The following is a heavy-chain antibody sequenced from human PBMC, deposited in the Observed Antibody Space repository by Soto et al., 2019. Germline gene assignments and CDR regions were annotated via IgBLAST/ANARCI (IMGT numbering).Heavy chain of an antibody. CDR1: GFTFDDYA. Sequence: LRLSCAASGFTFDDYAMHWVRQAPGKGLEWVSGISWNSGSIGYADSVKGRFTISRDNAKNSLYLQMNSLRAEDTALYYCAKEAPSMTTVTTGFDYWGQGTLVTVSS. CDR2: ISWNSGSI. J-gene: IGHJ4*02. V-gene: IGHV3-9*01. D-gene: IGHD4-17*01. CDR3: AKEAPSMTTVTTGFDY.